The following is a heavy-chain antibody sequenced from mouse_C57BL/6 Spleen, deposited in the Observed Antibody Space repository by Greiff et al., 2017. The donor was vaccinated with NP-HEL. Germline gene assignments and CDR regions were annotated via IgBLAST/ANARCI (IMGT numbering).Heavy chain of an antibody. V-gene: IGHV1-82*01. D-gene: IGHD2-3*01. Sequence: QVQLQQSGPELVKPGASVKISCKASGYAFSSSWMNWVKQRPGKGLEWIGRIYPGDGDTNYNGKFKGKATLTADKSSSTAYMQLSSLTSEDSAVYFCARATDGYGGYFDVWGTGTTVTVSS. CDR1: GYAFSSSW. CDR2: IYPGDGDT. CDR3: ARATDGYGGYFDV. J-gene: IGHJ1*03.